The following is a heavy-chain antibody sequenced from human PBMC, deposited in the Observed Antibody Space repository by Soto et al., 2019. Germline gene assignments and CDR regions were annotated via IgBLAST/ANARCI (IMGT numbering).Heavy chain of an antibody. D-gene: IGHD5-18*01. CDR3: ARGIGYRYADVYYFAY. CDR2: IYYSGST. V-gene: IGHV4-59*01. J-gene: IGHJ4*02. Sequence: SETLSPTCTVSGASISSYYWSWIRQPPGKVLEWIGYIYYSGSTNYNPSLKSRVTISVDTSKNQFSLKLSSVTAADTAVYYCARGIGYRYADVYYFAYWGQGTLVTVSS. CDR1: GASISSYY.